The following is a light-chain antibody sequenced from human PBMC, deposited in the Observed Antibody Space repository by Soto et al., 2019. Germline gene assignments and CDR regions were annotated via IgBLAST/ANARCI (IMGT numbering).Light chain of an antibody. CDR2: AAS. Sequence: EIVFTQSPGTLSLSPGERAKLYWRASQSVSNYLAWYQQKPGQAPRLLIYAASNRATGIPARFSGSGSGTDFTLTISSLETEDFAVYYCKQRSNWPLTFGTGTKVDIK. J-gene: IGKJ3*01. V-gene: IGKV3-11*01. CDR1: QSVSNY. CDR3: KQRSNWPLT.